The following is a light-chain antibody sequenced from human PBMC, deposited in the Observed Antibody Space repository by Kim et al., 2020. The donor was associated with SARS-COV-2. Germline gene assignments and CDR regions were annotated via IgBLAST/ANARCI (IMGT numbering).Light chain of an antibody. CDR1: QSISNH. V-gene: IGKV1-39*01. CDR2: GAS. Sequence: VGERDTNTCRASQSISNHLNWYKQKAGKAPKVLIYGASSLQSGVPSRFSGSASGTDFTLTISSLRPEDFATYYCQQSYSTPPWHTFGQGTKLEI. J-gene: IGKJ2*01. CDR3: QQSYSTPPWHT.